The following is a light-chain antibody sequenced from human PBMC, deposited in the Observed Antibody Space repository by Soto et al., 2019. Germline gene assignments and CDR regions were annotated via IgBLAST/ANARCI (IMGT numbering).Light chain of an antibody. J-gene: IGKJ1*01. CDR3: MQGTHWPRR. CDR1: QSLVYSDGHTY. Sequence: DVVMTPSPLSLPVTLGQPASISCRSSQSLVYSDGHTYLNWFQQMPGQSPRRLIYKVSNPDSGVPDRIRGSGSGTDFTLKSRRVEAEDVGVYYCMQGTHWPRRFGQGTKVEIK. CDR2: KVS. V-gene: IGKV2-30*01.